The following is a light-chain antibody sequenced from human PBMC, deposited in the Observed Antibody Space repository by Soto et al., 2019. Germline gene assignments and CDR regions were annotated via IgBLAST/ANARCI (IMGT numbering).Light chain of an antibody. J-gene: IGKJ5*01. V-gene: IGKV1-39*01. CDR1: QTVTKY. CDR3: QQSYGTPII. CDR2: AAS. Sequence: DIQMTQSPSSLSASVGDRVTITCRASQTVTKYLHWYQQKPGKAPKLLIFAASNLQSGVPSRFGGSGSGTDFTLTISSLQPEDSATYYCQQSYGTPIIFGQGTRLEIK.